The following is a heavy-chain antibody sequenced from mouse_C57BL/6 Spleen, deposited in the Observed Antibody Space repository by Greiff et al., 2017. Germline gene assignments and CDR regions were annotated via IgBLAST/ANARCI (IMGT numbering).Heavy chain of an antibody. CDR3: ARGPYYYGSSYLWFAY. J-gene: IGHJ3*01. CDR1: GYTFTSYW. V-gene: IGHV1-52*01. D-gene: IGHD1-1*01. Sequence: VQLQQPGAELVRPGSSVKLSCKASGYTFTSYWMHWVKQRPIQGLEWIGNIDPSDSETHYNQKFKDKATLTVDKSSSTAYMQLSSLTSEDSAVYYCARGPYYYGSSYLWFAYWGQGTLGTVSA. CDR2: IDPSDSET.